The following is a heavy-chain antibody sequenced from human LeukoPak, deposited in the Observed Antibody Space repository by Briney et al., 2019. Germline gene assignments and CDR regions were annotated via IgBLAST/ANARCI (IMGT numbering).Heavy chain of an antibody. V-gene: IGHV3-7*01. J-gene: IGHJ4*02. Sequence: GGSLRLSCAASGFTFSTYWMSWVRQAPGKGLEWVANINEDGSEQYFVDSVEGRFTMSRDNAQNSLYLQMNSLRGDDTAVYYCARAGDRGTTDYWGQGTLVTVSS. CDR3: ARAGDRGTTDY. CDR1: GFTFSTYW. D-gene: IGHD1-7*01. CDR2: INEDGSEQ.